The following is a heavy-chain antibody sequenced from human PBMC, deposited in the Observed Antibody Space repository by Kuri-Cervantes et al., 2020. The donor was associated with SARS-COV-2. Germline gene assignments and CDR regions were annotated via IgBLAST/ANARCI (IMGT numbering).Heavy chain of an antibody. CDR3: AKDFGTYYDSSGYLKY. D-gene: IGHD3-22*01. J-gene: IGHJ1*01. CDR2: ISGSGGST. CDR1: GFTFSSYA. Sequence: GESLKISCAASGFTFSSYAMSWVRQAPGKGLEWVSAISGSGGSTYYADSVKGRFTISRDNSKNTLYLQINSLRAEDTAVYYCAKDFGTYYDSSGYLKYWGQGTLVTVSS. V-gene: IGHV3-23*01.